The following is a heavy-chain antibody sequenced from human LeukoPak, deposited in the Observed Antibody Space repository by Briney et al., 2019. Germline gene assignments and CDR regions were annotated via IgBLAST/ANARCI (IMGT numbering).Heavy chain of an antibody. Sequence: ASVKVSCKASGYTFTSYYMHWVRQAPGQGLEWMGIINPSGGSTSYAQKFQGRVTVTRDTFISAAYMELSRLRSDDTAVYYCARQSYCGGDCFQAFDMWGQGTMVTVSS. J-gene: IGHJ3*02. CDR3: ARQSYCGGDCFQAFDM. D-gene: IGHD2-21*02. CDR1: GYTFTSYY. V-gene: IGHV1-46*01. CDR2: INPSGGST.